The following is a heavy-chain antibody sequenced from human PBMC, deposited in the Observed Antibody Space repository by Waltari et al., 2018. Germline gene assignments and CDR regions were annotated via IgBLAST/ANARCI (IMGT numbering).Heavy chain of an antibody. CDR1: AGPSSTYA. Sequence: QVQLVQSGAGVQKPGSSVQVSCKAPAGPSSTYASSWVRQAPGQGLEWMGGIIPIFGTPNYAPKFQGRLIISADESTSTAYMELSSLRSQDTAVYYCARDKEVGSASGDINFFDYWGQGTLVAVSS. CDR2: IIPIFGTP. J-gene: IGHJ4*02. D-gene: IGHD2-15*01. CDR3: ARDKEVGSASGDINFFDY. V-gene: IGHV1-69*12.